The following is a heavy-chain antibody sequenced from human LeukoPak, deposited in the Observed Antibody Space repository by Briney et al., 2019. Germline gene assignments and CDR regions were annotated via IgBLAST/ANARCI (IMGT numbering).Heavy chain of an antibody. Sequence: GESLKISCKGSGYSFPNYWIGWVRQMPGKGLEWMGIIYPGDSDTRYSPSFQGQVTISADKSISTAFLQWNSLKASDTAMYYCARASLGYCSTTSCYRWFDPWGQGTLVTVSS. CDR1: GYSFPNYW. CDR3: ARASLGYCSTTSCYRWFDP. J-gene: IGHJ5*02. V-gene: IGHV5-51*01. CDR2: IYPGDSDT. D-gene: IGHD2-2*02.